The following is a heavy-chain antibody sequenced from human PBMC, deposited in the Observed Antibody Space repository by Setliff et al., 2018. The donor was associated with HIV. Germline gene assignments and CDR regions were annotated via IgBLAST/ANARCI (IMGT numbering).Heavy chain of an antibody. Sequence: LSLTCAVYGGSFSSYYWSWIRQPPGKGLEWIGEINHSGSTNYNPSLKSRVTISVDTSKNQFSLKLRSVTAADRAVYYCAKVVVVWAHQVAFDYWGQGTLVTVSS. CDR1: GGSFSSYY. CDR2: INHSGST. J-gene: IGHJ4*02. CDR3: AKVVVVWAHQVAFDY. D-gene: IGHD2-15*01. V-gene: IGHV4-34*01.